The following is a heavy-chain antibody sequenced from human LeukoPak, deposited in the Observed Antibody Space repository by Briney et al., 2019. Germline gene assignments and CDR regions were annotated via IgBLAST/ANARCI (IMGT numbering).Heavy chain of an antibody. CDR2: IYYSGST. CDR1: GGSISSSSYY. Sequence: PSETLSLTCTVSGGSISSSSYYWGWIRQPPGKGLEWIGSIYYSGSTYYNPSLKSRVTISVDTSKNQFSLKLSSVTAADTAVYYCARHEWWPNTYYYDSSGQNWFDPWGQGTLVTVSS. V-gene: IGHV4-39*01. D-gene: IGHD3-22*01. J-gene: IGHJ5*02. CDR3: ARHEWWPNTYYYDSSGQNWFDP.